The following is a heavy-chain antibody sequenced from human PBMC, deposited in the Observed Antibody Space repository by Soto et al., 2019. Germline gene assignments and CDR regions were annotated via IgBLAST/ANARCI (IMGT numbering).Heavy chain of an antibody. J-gene: IGHJ4*02. D-gene: IGHD3-16*01. V-gene: IGHV3-48*03. CDR1: GFTSSSYE. CDR3: CAQTGGVLPTALAW. CDR2: ISTSGSPI. Sequence: EVELLESGGGLVQPGGSLRLSCTASGFTSSSYEMNWVRQAPGKGLEWLAYISTSGSPIYYADSVKGRFTISRDDAKNSLYLQMNSLRAEDTAVYYCCAQTGGVLPTALAWWGQGTLVTVSS.